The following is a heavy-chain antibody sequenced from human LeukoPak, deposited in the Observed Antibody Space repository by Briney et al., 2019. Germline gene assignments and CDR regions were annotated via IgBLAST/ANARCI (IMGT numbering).Heavy chain of an antibody. D-gene: IGHD3-10*01. CDR1: GFTFSSFS. Sequence: GSLRLSCAASGFTFSSFSMNWVRQAPGKGLAWVSSISSSSSYIYYADSVKGRFTISRDNAKNSLYLQMNSLRAEDTAVYYCARDEGGEYYYGSGSYNYWGQGTLVTVSS. CDR2: ISSSSSYI. V-gene: IGHV3-21*01. J-gene: IGHJ4*02. CDR3: ARDEGGEYYYGSGSYNY.